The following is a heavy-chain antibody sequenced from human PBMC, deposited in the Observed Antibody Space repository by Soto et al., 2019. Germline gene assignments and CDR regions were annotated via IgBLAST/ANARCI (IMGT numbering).Heavy chain of an antibody. J-gene: IGHJ2*01. V-gene: IGHV3-30*18. CDR2: ISYDGSNK. D-gene: IGHD2-21*02. CDR3: AKDGYCGGDSSGGAGYFDL. Sequence: QVQLVESGGGVVQPGRSLRLSCAASGFTFSSYGMHWVRQAPGKGLEWVAVISYDGSNKYYADSVKGRFTISRDNSKNTLYLQMHRLRAEDTAVYYCAKDGYCGGDSSGGAGYFDLWGRGTLVTVSS. CDR1: GFTFSSYG.